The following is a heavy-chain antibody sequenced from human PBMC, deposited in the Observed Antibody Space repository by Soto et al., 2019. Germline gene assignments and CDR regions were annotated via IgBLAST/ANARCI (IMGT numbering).Heavy chain of an antibody. V-gene: IGHV5-51*01. CDR2: IFPGDADT. CDR3: ARQSFYVGAGLVAGLDWYFDL. Sequence: EVQLVQSGAEVKKSGESLKISCKGSGYIFTNYWIGWVRQMPGRGLEWMGIIFPGDADTRYSPSFQGQVTISVDKSIRTPYLQWGILKASHTAIFYCARQSFYVGAGLVAGLDWYFDLWDRGTLVSVSS. J-gene: IGHJ2*01. D-gene: IGHD6-19*01. CDR1: GYIFTNYW.